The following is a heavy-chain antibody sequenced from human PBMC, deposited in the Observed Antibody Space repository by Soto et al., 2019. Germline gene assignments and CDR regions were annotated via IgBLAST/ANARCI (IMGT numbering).Heavy chain of an antibody. J-gene: IGHJ6*02. Sequence: ASVKVSCKASGFTFTSSAVQWVRQARGQRLEWIGWIVVGSGNTYYAQKFQERVTITRDMSTSTAYMELSSLRSEDTAVYYCVAVRGATRGWDYYYGMDVWGQGTTVTVSS. V-gene: IGHV1-58*01. D-gene: IGHD1-26*01. CDR3: VAVRGATRGWDYYYGMDV. CDR2: IVVGSGNT. CDR1: GFTFTSSA.